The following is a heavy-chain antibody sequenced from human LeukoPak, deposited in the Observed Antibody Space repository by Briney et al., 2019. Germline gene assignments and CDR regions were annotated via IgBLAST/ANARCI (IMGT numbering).Heavy chain of an antibody. CDR3: ARGLRRDTYSYRLADAFDI. V-gene: IGHV1-69*13. Sequence: WASVKVSCKASGGTFSSYAISWVRQAPGQGLEWMGGIIPIFGTANYAQKFQGRVTITADESTSTAYMELSSLRSEDTAVYYCARGLRRDTYSYRLADAFDIWGQGTMVTVSS. CDR1: GGTFSSYA. J-gene: IGHJ3*02. D-gene: IGHD5-18*01. CDR2: IIPIFGTA.